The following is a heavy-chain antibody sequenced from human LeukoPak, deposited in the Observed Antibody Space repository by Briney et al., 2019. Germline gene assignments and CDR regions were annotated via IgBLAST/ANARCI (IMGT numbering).Heavy chain of an antibody. CDR2: FDPEDGET. CDR1: GYTLTELS. V-gene: IGHV1-24*01. J-gene: IGHJ3*02. CDR3: ATVGDNWNLIRFAFDI. D-gene: IGHD1-1*01. Sequence: ASVKVSCKVSGYTLTELSMHWVRQAPGKGLEWMGGFDPEDGETIYAQKFQGRVTMTEDTSTDTAYMQLSSLRSEDTAVYYCATVGDNWNLIRFAFDIWGQGTMVTVFS.